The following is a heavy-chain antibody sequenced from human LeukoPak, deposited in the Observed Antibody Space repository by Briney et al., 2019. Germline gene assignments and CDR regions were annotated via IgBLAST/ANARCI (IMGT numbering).Heavy chain of an antibody. Sequence: GESLKISCKGSGYSFTSYWTGWVRQMPGKGLEWMGIIYPGDSDTRYSPSFQGQDTISADKSISTAYLQWSSLKASDTAMYYCARLGGTMVRGVIDWFDPWGQGTLVTVSS. CDR1: GYSFTSYW. V-gene: IGHV5-51*01. CDR2: IYPGDSDT. CDR3: ARLGGTMVRGVIDWFDP. J-gene: IGHJ5*02. D-gene: IGHD3-10*01.